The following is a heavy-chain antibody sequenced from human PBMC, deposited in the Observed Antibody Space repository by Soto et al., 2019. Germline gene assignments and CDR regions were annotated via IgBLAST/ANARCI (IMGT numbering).Heavy chain of an antibody. CDR2: ISAHKGNT. CDR3: ARGRYGDY. V-gene: IGHV1-18*01. Sequence: QVHLVQSGAEGKKSGASVRVSCKAPGYTFTGYGITWVRQAPGQGLEWMGWISAHKGNTDYAQKLQGRVIVTRDTSTSTAYMELRSLRSDDTAVYYCARGRYGDYWGQGALVTVSS. J-gene: IGHJ4*02. D-gene: IGHD1-1*01. CDR1: GYTFTGYG.